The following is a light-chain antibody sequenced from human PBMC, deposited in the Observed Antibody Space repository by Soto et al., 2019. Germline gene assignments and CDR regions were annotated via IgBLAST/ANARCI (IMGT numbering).Light chain of an antibody. V-gene: IGLV2-8*01. CDR2: EVN. CDR3: SSYAGNNNLV. Sequence: QSALTQPPSASGSPGQSVTITCTGTSSDVGDYNYVSWYQQHPGKAPKLMIYEVNKRPSGVPDRFSVSKSGNTASLTVSGLQAEDEADYYCSSYAGNNNLVFGGGTQLTVL. CDR1: SSDVGDYNY. J-gene: IGLJ3*02.